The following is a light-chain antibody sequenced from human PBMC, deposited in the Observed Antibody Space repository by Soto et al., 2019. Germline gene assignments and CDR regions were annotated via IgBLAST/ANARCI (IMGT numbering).Light chain of an antibody. V-gene: IGLV1-44*01. CDR2: TNN. J-gene: IGLJ1*01. CDR3: ATWDDSLSAYV. Sequence: QAVVTQPPSASGTPGQRVTISCSGSSSNIGNNLVSWYQQLPGAAPKLLIYTNNQRPSGVPDRFSGSKSGSSASLAISGLQSEDEANYCCATWDDSLSAYVFGSGTK. CDR1: SSNIGNNL.